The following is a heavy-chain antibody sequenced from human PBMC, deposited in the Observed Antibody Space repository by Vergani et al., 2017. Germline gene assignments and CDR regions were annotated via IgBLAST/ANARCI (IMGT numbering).Heavy chain of an antibody. CDR2: IRYDGSNK. V-gene: IGHV3-30*02. CDR3: AKGGYCSSTSCDTEYYFDD. CDR1: GFTFSSYG. J-gene: IGHJ4*02. D-gene: IGHD2-2*02. Sequence: QVQLVESGGGVVQPGGSLRLSCAASGFTFSSYGMHWVRQAPGKGRGCVAFIRYDGSNKYYADSVKVRFTISRDNSKNTLYLQVNSLRAEDTAVYYCAKGGYCSSTSCDTEYYFDDWGQGALVTVSS.